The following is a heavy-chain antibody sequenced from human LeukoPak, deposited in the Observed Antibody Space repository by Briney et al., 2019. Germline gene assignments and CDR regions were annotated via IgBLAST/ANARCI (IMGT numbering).Heavy chain of an antibody. CDR1: GFTFSSST. D-gene: IGHD6-6*01. CDR3: AREYSSWSASEEFDY. CDR2: ISYDGTNE. V-gene: IGHV3-30*04. Sequence: GGSLRLSCTTSGFTFSSSTMHWVRQAPGQGLEWVAAISYDGTNEYYADSVKGRFTISRDNSKNTLYLQMDSLRAGDTGVYYCAREYSSWSASEEFDYWGQGTLVTVSS. J-gene: IGHJ4*02.